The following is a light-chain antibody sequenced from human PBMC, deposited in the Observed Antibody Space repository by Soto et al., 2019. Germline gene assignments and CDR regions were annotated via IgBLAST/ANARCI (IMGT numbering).Light chain of an antibody. CDR2: SDN. CDR3: QTYECSLTTFV. J-gene: IGLJ1*01. V-gene: IGLV1-40*01. CDR1: SSNIGAEYD. Sequence: QSVLTQPPSVSGAPGQRVAISCTGSSSNIGAEYDVHWYQQLPGTAHKRLIYSDNHPPSGVPARFSGSKSGTSASLAITGLQPEDEADYYCQTYECSLTTFVFGTGTKVTVL.